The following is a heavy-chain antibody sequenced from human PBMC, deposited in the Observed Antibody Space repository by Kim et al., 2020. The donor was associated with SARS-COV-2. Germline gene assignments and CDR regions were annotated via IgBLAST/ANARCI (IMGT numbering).Heavy chain of an antibody. CDR2: FEPEDGET. CDR1: GYTLTELS. CDR3: ATAGVYDSSVSDNY. Sequence: ASVKVSCKVSGYTLTELSMHWVRQAPGKGLEWKGGFEPEDGETIYAQKFQGRVTMTEDTSTDTAYMELSSLRSEDTAVYYCATAGVYDSSVSDNYWGQGTLVTVSS. D-gene: IGHD3-22*01. V-gene: IGHV1-24*01. J-gene: IGHJ4*02.